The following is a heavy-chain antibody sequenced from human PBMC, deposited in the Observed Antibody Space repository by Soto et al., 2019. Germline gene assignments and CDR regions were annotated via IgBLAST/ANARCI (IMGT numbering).Heavy chain of an antibody. D-gene: IGHD4-4*01. CDR3: AKDPRSITTVVTPAGWSFDL. Sequence: QVQLVESGGGVVQPGRSLRLSCAASGFTFSSYGMHWVRQAPGKGLEWVAVISNDGSHKYYADSVKGRFTISRDNSKKTIDLQTNSLRAEDTAVYYCAKDPRSITTVVTPAGWSFDLWGRGSLVTVSS. J-gene: IGHJ2*01. CDR1: GFTFSSYG. CDR2: ISNDGSHK. V-gene: IGHV3-30*18.